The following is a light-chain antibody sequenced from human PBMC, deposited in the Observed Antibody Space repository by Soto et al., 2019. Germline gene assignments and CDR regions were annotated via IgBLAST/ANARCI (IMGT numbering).Light chain of an antibody. CDR3: QQYYSTPYT. V-gene: IGKV4-1*01. Sequence: DIVMTQSPDSLAVSLGERATINCKSSQSVLYSSNNKNYLAWYQQKPGQPPKRLIYWASTRESAVPDRFSGRRSATDFPLTISSLQAEDVAVYYCQQYYSTPYTFGQGTKLEIK. J-gene: IGKJ2*01. CDR2: WAS. CDR1: QSVLYSSNNKNY.